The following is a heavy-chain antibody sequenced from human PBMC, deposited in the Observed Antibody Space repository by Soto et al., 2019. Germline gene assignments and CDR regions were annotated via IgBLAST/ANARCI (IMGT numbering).Heavy chain of an antibody. V-gene: IGHV1-8*01. CDR1: GYTFTSYD. Sequence: QVQLVQSGAEVKKPGASVKVSCKASGYTFTSYDINWVRQASGQGLEWMGWMNPNSGNTGYAQKFQGRVTMTRNTSISTAYMELSSLRSEDTAVYYCARDGSCWNDDSNWFDPWVQGTLVTVSS. D-gene: IGHD1-1*01. CDR2: MNPNSGNT. J-gene: IGHJ5*02. CDR3: ARDGSCWNDDSNWFDP.